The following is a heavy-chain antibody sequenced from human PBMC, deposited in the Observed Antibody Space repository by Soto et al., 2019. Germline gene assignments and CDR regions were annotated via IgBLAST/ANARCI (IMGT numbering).Heavy chain of an antibody. Sequence: PGGSLRLSCAASGFTFSSYGMHWVRQAPGKGLEWVAVISYDGSNKYYADSVKGRFTISRDNSKNTLYLQMNSLRAEDTAVYYCAREPKKYDFWSGPGHPFDYWGQGTLVTVSS. CDR3: AREPKKYDFWSGPGHPFDY. V-gene: IGHV3-30*03. CDR1: GFTFSSYG. CDR2: ISYDGSNK. D-gene: IGHD3-3*01. J-gene: IGHJ4*02.